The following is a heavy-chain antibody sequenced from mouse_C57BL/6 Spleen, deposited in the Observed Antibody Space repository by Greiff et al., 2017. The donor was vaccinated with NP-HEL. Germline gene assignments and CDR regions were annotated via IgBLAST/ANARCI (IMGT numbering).Heavy chain of an antibody. D-gene: IGHD1-1*02. V-gene: IGHV1-82*01. CDR1: GYAFSSSW. J-gene: IGHJ4*01. Sequence: QVQLQQSGPELVKPGASVKISCKASGYAFSSSWMNWVKQRPGKGLEWIGRIYPGDGDTNYNGKFKGKATLTADKSSSTAYMQLSSLTSEDSAVYFCASIELSQAMDYWGQGTSVTVSS. CDR2: IYPGDGDT. CDR3: ASIELSQAMDY.